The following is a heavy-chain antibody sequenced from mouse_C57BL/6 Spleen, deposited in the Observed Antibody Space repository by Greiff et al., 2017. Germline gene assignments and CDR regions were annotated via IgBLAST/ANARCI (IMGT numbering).Heavy chain of an antibody. J-gene: IGHJ4*01. D-gene: IGHD2-4*01. V-gene: IGHV1-55*01. CDR2: IYPGSGST. Sequence: QVQLQQSGAELVKPGASVKMSCKASGYTFTSYWITWVKQRPGQGLEWIGDIYPGSGSTNYNEKFKSKATLTVDTSSSTAYMQLSSLTSEDSAVYYCAREGIDYSFMDYWGQGTSVTVSS. CDR1: GYTFTSYW. CDR3: AREGIDYSFMDY.